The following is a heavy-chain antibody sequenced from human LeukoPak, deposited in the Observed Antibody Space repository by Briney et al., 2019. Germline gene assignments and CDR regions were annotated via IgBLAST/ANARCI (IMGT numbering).Heavy chain of an antibody. CDR3: ARDQIGDSWFGESLDAFDI. D-gene: IGHD3-10*01. Sequence: ASVKVSYKASGSPFTSYYMHWVRQAPGQGLEWMGIINPSGGSTSYAQKFQGRVTMTRDTSTSTVYMELSSLRSEDTAVYYCARDQIGDSWFGESLDAFDIWGQGTMVTVSS. V-gene: IGHV1-46*01. J-gene: IGHJ3*02. CDR2: INPSGGST. CDR1: GSPFTSYY.